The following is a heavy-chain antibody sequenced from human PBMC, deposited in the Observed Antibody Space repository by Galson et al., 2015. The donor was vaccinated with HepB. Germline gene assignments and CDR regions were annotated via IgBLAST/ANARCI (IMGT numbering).Heavy chain of an antibody. CDR3: ARDSRLITMIVVVNQFDL. J-gene: IGHJ2*01. D-gene: IGHD3-22*01. CDR2: ISSSGSTI. Sequence: SLRLSCAASGFTFSSYEMNWVRQAPGKGLEWVSYISSSGSTIYYADSVKGRFTISRDNAKNSLYLQMNSLRAEDTAVYYCARDSRLITMIVVVNQFDLWGRGTLVTVSS. V-gene: IGHV3-48*03. CDR1: GFTFSSYE.